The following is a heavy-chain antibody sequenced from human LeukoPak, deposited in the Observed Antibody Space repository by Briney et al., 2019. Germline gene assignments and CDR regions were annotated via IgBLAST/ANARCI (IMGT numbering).Heavy chain of an antibody. CDR2: IKQDGDEK. V-gene: IGHV3-7*01. CDR1: GFTFSSYY. J-gene: IGHJ4*02. CDR3: ARDPRGSEYSHFDS. D-gene: IGHD3-10*01. Sequence: GGSLRPSCAASGFTFSSYYMSWVRQAPGKGLEWVANIKQDGDEKHYVDSVKGRFTISRDNAKSSLYLEMSSLRAEDTAVYYCARDPRGSEYSHFDSWGQGTQVTVSS.